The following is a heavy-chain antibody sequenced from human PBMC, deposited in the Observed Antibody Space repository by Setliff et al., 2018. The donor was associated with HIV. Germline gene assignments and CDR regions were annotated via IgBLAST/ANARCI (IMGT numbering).Heavy chain of an antibody. CDR2: INPDTGDT. CDR1: RYTFTGYY. Sequence: ASVKVSCKASRYTFTGYYIHWVRQAPGEGLGWMGWINPDTGDTNYAQKFQGWVTMTRDTSISTAYMELSRLRSDDTALYYCARGGGSSAPDAFDIWGQGTMVTVSS. D-gene: IGHD1-26*01. CDR3: ARGGGSSAPDAFDI. J-gene: IGHJ3*02. V-gene: IGHV1-2*04.